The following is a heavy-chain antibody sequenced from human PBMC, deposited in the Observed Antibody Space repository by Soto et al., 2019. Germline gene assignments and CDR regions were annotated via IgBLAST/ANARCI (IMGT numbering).Heavy chain of an antibody. D-gene: IGHD2-15*01. V-gene: IGHV3-7*01. Sequence: EVQLVESGGGLVQPGGSLRLSCAVSGFTFSDYWMSWVRQAPGKGLEWVANIKQDGNEKYYVDSVKGRFTISRDNAKNPCYRQRNSRGAEAPVVYYVAGGLGSVGCYSPGNAFDIWGQGTRVTVSS. CDR1: GFTFSDYW. CDR3: AGGLGSVGCYSPGNAFDI. J-gene: IGHJ3*02. CDR2: IKQDGNEK.